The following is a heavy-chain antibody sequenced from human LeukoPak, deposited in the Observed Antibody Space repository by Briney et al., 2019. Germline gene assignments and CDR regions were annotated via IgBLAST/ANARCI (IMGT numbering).Heavy chain of an antibody. D-gene: IGHD3-22*01. CDR1: GFTFSSYA. Sequence: GGSLRLPCAASGFTFSSYAMSWVRQAPGKGLEWVSAISGSGGSTYYADSVKGRFTISRDNSKNTLYLQMNSLRAEDTAVYYCATSRSGYFDPYFDYWGQGTLVTVSS. J-gene: IGHJ4*02. CDR2: ISGSGGST. V-gene: IGHV3-23*01. CDR3: ATSRSGYFDPYFDY.